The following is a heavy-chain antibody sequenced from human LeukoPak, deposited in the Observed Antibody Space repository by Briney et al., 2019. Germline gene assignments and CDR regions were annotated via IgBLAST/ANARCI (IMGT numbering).Heavy chain of an antibody. J-gene: IGHJ4*02. CDR2: IKEDGSDK. CDR1: GFSFNEYW. V-gene: IGHV3-7*01. D-gene: IGHD2-15*01. Sequence: GESLTLSCAASGFSFNEYWMSWVRQPPGKGPEWVANIKEDGSDKYYINSVKGRFIISRDDGTNSVFLEMNSLRPEDTGLYYCARVSRPRGGSCFDSWGQGTLVTVSS. CDR3: ARVSRPRGGSCFDS.